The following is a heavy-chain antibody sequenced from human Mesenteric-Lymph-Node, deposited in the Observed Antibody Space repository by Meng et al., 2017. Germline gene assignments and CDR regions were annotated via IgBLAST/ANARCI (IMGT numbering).Heavy chain of an antibody. J-gene: IGHJ4*02. CDR3: AKLTSL. Sequence: ELQLVQPGGVSGQPGGSLGLSCAASGFTFSSSSMSWVRQAPGKGLEWVSTFAANNSTYYADSVKGRFTISRDNSKNTLYLQMNSLRAEDTAVYYCAKLTSLWGQGTLVTVSS. V-gene: IGHV3-23*04. CDR1: GFTFSSSS. CDR2: FAANNST. D-gene: IGHD3-16*01.